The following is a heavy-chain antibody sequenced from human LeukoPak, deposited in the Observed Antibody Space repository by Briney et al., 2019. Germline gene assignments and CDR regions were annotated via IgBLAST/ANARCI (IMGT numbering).Heavy chain of an antibody. D-gene: IGHD6-19*01. CDR2: IYHSRST. CDR3: ARDLIFQDPYSSGWDAPGGMDV. CDR1: GGSLSSSKW. V-gene: IGHV4-4*02. J-gene: IGHJ6*02. Sequence: PSETLSLTCAVSGGSLSSSKWWSWVRQPPGKGLEWIGEIYHSRSTNYNPSLESRVTISVDKSKNQFSLKLSSVTAADTGVYYCARDLIFQDPYSSGWDAPGGMDVWGQGTTVTVS.